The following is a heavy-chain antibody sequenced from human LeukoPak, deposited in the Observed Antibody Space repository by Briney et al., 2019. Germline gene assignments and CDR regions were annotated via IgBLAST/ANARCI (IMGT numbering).Heavy chain of an antibody. CDR2: IRGSDDNT. J-gene: IGHJ6*02. CDR3: AKSSGAPVYYGMDV. Sequence: GGSLRLSCEASRLTFRNYGMHWVRQAPGKGLEWVSGIRGSDDNTYYADSVKGRFTISRDNSKNTLYLQMNSLRAEDTAVYYCAKSSGAPVYYGMDVWGQGTTVTVSS. CDR1: RLTFRNYG. V-gene: IGHV3-23*01. D-gene: IGHD1-26*01.